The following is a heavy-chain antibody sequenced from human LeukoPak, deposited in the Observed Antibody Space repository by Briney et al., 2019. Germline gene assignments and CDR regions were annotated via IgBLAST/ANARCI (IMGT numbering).Heavy chain of an antibody. CDR3: ARVTAYYGSGTEADY. J-gene: IGHJ4*02. V-gene: IGHV1-2*02. Sequence: GASVKVSCKASGYTFTGYYMCLVRQAPGPGLEWMGWINLNSGGTNYAQKFQGRVTMTRDRYISTGYMELSRLRSDDTAVYYCARVTAYYGSGTEADYWGQETLVTVSS. CDR2: INLNSGGT. CDR1: GYTFTGYY. D-gene: IGHD3-10*01.